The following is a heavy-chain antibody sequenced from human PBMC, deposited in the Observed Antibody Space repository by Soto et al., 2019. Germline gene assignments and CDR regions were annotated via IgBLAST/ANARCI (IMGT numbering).Heavy chain of an antibody. Sequence: SETLSLTCTVSGGSISSYYWSWIRQPPGKGLEWIGYIYYSGSTNYNPSLKSRITISVDTSKNQFSLKLSSVTAADAAVYYCARAYGGYADYWGQGALVTVSS. J-gene: IGHJ4*02. CDR2: IYYSGST. CDR3: ARAYGGYADY. D-gene: IGHD5-12*01. V-gene: IGHV4-59*01. CDR1: GGSISSYY.